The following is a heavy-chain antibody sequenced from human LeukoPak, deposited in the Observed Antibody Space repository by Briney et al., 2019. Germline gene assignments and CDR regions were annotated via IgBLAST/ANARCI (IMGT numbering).Heavy chain of an antibody. Sequence: GGSLRLSCAASGFTFSSYAMSWVRQAPGKGLEWVSSISGSGASTYYADSVKGRFTISRDNSKNTLYLQMKSLRAEDTAVYYCAKDLPDYYYDSSAYYYSPFVYWGQGTLVTVSS. D-gene: IGHD3-22*01. J-gene: IGHJ4*02. CDR3: AKDLPDYYYDSSAYYYSPFVY. V-gene: IGHV3-23*01. CDR2: ISGSGAST. CDR1: GFTFSSYA.